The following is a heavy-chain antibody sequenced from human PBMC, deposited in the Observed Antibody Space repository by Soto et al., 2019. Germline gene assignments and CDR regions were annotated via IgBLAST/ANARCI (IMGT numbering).Heavy chain of an antibody. Sequence: SETLSLTCTVSGGSISSGDYYWSWIRQPPGKGLEWIGYIYYSGSTYYNPSLKSRVTISVDTSKNQFSLKLSSVTAADTAVYYCAREQENYDSSGYYSSRFDPWGQGTLVTVSS. CDR3: AREQENYDSSGYYSSRFDP. CDR1: GGSISSGDYY. J-gene: IGHJ5*02. D-gene: IGHD3-22*01. CDR2: IYYSGST. V-gene: IGHV4-30-4*01.